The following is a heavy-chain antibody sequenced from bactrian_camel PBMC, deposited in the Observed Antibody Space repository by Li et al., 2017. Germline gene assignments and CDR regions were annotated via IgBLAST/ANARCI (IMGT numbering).Heavy chain of an antibody. CDR3: VRGGGSGNTYYDY. D-gene: IGHD2*01. CDR1: GFTFSSYW. CDR2: INSAGGST. J-gene: IGHJ4*01. V-gene: IGHV3S1*01. Sequence: HVQLVESGGGLVQFGGSLRLSCAASGFTFSSYWMYWVRQAPGKGLEWVSTINSAGGSTYYADSVKGRFTSSRDNAKNTVYLQMNNLKPEDTAVYYCVRGGGSGNTYYDYWGQGTQVTVS.